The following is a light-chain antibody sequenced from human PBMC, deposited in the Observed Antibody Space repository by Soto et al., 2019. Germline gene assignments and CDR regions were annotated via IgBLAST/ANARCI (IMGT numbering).Light chain of an antibody. CDR2: EVS. CDR3: SSYTSSSTRV. Sequence: QSALTQPASVSGSPGQSSTISCTGTSSDVGGYNYVSWYQQHPGKAPKLMIYEVSNRPSGVSNRFAGSKSDNTASLTIYGLQADDEADYYCSSYTSSSTRVFGTGTKLTVL. V-gene: IGLV2-14*01. CDR1: SSDVGGYNY. J-gene: IGLJ1*01.